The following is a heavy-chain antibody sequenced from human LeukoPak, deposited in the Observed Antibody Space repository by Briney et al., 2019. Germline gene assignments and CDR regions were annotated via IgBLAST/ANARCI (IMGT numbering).Heavy chain of an antibody. Sequence: GRSLRLSCAATGFTFSSYAMSWVRQAPGKGLEWVSGISWNSGSIGYADSVKGRFTISRDNAKNSLYLQMNSLRAEDTALYYCAKGTSWIVPPDLFDYWGQGTLVTVSS. CDR1: GFTFSSYA. V-gene: IGHV3-9*01. CDR2: ISWNSGSI. D-gene: IGHD2-2*01. J-gene: IGHJ4*02. CDR3: AKGTSWIVPPDLFDY.